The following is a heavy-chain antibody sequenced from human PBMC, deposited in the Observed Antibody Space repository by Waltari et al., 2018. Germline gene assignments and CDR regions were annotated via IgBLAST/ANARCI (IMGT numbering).Heavy chain of an antibody. CDR2: ISGSGGST. D-gene: IGHD6-19*01. V-gene: IGHV3-23*01. J-gene: IGHJ4*02. Sequence: EVQLLESGGGLVQPGGSLRLSCAASGFTFSSYAMSWVRQAPGKGLEWVSAISGSGGSTYYADSAKGRFTISRDNSKNTLYLQMNSLRAEDTAVYYCAKVDSSGWYKELIPEGPFDYWGQGTLVTVSS. CDR3: AKVDSSGWYKELIPEGPFDY. CDR1: GFTFSSYA.